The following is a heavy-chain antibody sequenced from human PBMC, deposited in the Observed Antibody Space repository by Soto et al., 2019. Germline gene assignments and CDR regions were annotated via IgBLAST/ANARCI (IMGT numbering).Heavy chain of an antibody. D-gene: IGHD3-9*01. V-gene: IGHV1-8*01. Sequence: ASVEVCCKASGDPSTSYDINWVLQATGQGLEWMGWMNPNSGNTGYEQKFQGRVTMTRNTSISTAYMELRSLRSEATAVYYCARHEGPEVLRYFDRLSTAYGMDVWGQRNRDTVAS. CDR3: ARHEGPEVLRYFDRLSTAYGMDV. CDR1: GDPSTSYD. J-gene: IGHJ6*02. CDR2: MNPNSGNT.